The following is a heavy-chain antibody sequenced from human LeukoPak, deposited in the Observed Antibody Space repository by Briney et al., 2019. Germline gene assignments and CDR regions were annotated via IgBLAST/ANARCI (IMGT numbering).Heavy chain of an antibody. D-gene: IGHD2-15*01. CDR3: ARDRGRMFSGGEFDY. CDR1: GYTFTSYG. CDR2: INPNSGGT. V-gene: IGHV1-18*01. J-gene: IGHJ4*02. Sequence: ASVKVSCKASGYTFTSYGISWVRQAPGQGLEWMGWINPNSGGTNYAQKFQGRVTITADKSTSTAYMELSSLRSEDTAVYYCARDRGRMFSGGEFDYWGQGTLVTVSS.